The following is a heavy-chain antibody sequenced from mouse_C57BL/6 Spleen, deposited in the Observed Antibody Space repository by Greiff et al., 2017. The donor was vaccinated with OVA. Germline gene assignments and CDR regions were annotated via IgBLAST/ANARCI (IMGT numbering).Heavy chain of an antibody. CDR2: IDPSDSYT. CDR3: ARYDDFYAMDY. CDR1: GYTFTSYW. V-gene: IGHV1-69*01. D-gene: IGHD2-12*01. Sequence: QVHVKQPGAELVMPGASVKLSCKASGYTFTSYWMHWVKQRPGQGLEWIGEIDPSDSYTNYNQKFKGKSTLTVDKSSSTAYMQLSSLTSEDSAVYYCARYDDFYAMDYWGQGTSVTVSS. J-gene: IGHJ4*01.